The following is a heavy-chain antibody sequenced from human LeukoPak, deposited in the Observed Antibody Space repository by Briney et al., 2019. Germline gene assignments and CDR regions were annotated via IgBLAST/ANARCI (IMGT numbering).Heavy chain of an antibody. CDR2: IYYSGST. D-gene: IGHD2-2*01. CDR3: ARRSEYHRFDP. Sequence: SGSLSLTCTVSGGSISSGGYYWSWIRQHPGKGLEWIGYIYYSGSTYYNPSLKSRVTISVDTSRNKFSLRLSSVTAADTAVYYCARRSEYHRFDPWGQETLVTVSS. CDR1: GGSISSGGYY. V-gene: IGHV4-31*03. J-gene: IGHJ5*02.